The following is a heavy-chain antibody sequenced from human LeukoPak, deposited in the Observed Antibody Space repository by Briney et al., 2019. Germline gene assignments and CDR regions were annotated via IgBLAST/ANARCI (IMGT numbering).Heavy chain of an antibody. Sequence: SETLSLTCAVYGGSFSGYYWSWIRQPPGKGLEWIGEINHSGSTNYNPSLKSRVTISVDTSKNQFSLKLSSVTAADTAVYYCARGLSGDYYYYMDVWGKGTTVTVSS. J-gene: IGHJ6*03. CDR2: INHSGST. V-gene: IGHV4-34*01. D-gene: IGHD4-17*01. CDR3: ARGLSGDYYYYMDV. CDR1: GGSFSGYY.